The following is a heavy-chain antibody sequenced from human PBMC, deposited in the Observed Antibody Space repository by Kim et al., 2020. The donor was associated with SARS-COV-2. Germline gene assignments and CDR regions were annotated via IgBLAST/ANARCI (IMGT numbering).Heavy chain of an antibody. CDR1: GGSISSSSYY. Sequence: SETLSLTCTVSGGSISSSSYYWGWIRQPPGKGLEWIGSIYYSGSTYYNPSLKSRVTISVDTSKYQFSLKLSSVTAADTAVYYCARRGYSYGFGGRGGWYFDYWGQGTLVTVSS. V-gene: IGHV4-39*01. CDR3: ARRGYSYGFGGRGGWYFDY. CDR2: IYYSGST. J-gene: IGHJ4*02. D-gene: IGHD5-18*01.